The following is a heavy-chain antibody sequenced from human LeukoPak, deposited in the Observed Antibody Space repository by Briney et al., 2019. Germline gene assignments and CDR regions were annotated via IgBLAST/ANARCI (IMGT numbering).Heavy chain of an antibody. J-gene: IGHJ5*02. CDR1: GLTFSNYA. CDR3: AKGKSGGSVDWFDP. Sequence: SGGSLRLSCAASGLTFSNYAMMWVRQAPGKGLEWVSSIIGTGHRTYYADSVQGRFTVSRDNSRNTLHLQMASLRAEDTALYYCAKGKSGGSVDWFDPWGQGTLVTVSS. CDR2: IIGTGHRT. V-gene: IGHV3-23*01. D-gene: IGHD6-25*01.